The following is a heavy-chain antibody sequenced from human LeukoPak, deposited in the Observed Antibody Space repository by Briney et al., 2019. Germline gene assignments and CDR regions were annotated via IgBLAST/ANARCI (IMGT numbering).Heavy chain of an antibody. J-gene: IGHJ3*02. CDR2: IYYSGSS. V-gene: IGHV4-59*01. CDR3: ACFFRAAEAGTCAFDI. Sequence: SETLSLPCTVSGGSISSYYWSWIRQPPGKGLEWIGYIYYSGSSDYNPSLKSRVRMAVDPSKNLFPLTLSSVNAADTAVYYRACFFRAAEAGTCAFDIWSQATMVTVSS. CDR1: GGSISSYY. D-gene: IGHD6-19*01.